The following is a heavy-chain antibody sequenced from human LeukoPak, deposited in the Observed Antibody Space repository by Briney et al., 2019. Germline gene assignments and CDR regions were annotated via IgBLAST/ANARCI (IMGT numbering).Heavy chain of an antibody. J-gene: IGHJ4*02. V-gene: IGHV3-30*04. CDR1: KFTFSSYT. CDR2: ISYDGRNK. Sequence: GGSLRLSCAASKFTFSSYTMHWVRQAPGKGLDWVAVISYDGRNKYYGDSVKGRFTISRDNSKNTLYLQMNSLRPEDTAIYYCARESRDTAMATDYWGQGTQVTVSS. D-gene: IGHD5-18*01. CDR3: ARESRDTAMATDY.